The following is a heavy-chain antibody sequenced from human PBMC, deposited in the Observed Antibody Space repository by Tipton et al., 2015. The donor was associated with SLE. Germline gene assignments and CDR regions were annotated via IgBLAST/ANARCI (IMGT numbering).Heavy chain of an antibody. J-gene: IGHJ4*02. Sequence: TLSLTCSVSGVSVTSSSYYWGWIRQPPGKGLEWIGRITNNGNTYYIPSLQSRVTMSVDTSKNHFSLKLSSVTAADTAVYYCASPAVTPRYWGQGTLVTVSS. CDR3: ASPAVTPRY. CDR1: GVSVTSSSYY. V-gene: IGHV4-39*02. D-gene: IGHD4-11*01. CDR2: ITNNGNT.